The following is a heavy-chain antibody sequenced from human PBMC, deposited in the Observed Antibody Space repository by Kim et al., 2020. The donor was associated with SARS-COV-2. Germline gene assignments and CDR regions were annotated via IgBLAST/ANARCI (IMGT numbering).Heavy chain of an antibody. CDR3: ARSRRGYCSGGSCYSSEYFQH. J-gene: IGHJ1*01. CDR2: INHSGST. D-gene: IGHD2-15*01. CDR1: GGSFSGYY. Sequence: SETLSLTCAVYGGSFSGYYWSWIRQPPGKGLEWIGEINHSGSTNYNPSLKSRVTISVDTSKNQFSLKLSSVTAADTAVYYCARSRRGYCSGGSCYSSEYFQHWGQGTLVTVSS. V-gene: IGHV4-34*01.